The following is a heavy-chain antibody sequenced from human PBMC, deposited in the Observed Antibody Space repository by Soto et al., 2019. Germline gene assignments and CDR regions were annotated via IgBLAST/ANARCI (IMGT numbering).Heavy chain of an antibody. J-gene: IGHJ4*02. CDR2: ISGSGGST. Sequence: GSLRLSCAASGFTFSSYAMSWVRQAPGKGLEWVSAISGSGGSTYYADSVKGRFTISRDNSKNTLYLQMNSLRAEDTAVYYCAKDYYYDSSGYHEFDYWGQGTLVTVSS. CDR1: GFTFSSYA. D-gene: IGHD3-22*01. CDR3: AKDYYYDSSGYHEFDY. V-gene: IGHV3-23*01.